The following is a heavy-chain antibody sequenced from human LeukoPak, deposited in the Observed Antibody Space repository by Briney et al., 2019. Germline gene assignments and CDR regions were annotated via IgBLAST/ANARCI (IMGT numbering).Heavy chain of an antibody. CDR3: ATGNAHAFDI. CDR2: IKSDGSTT. D-gene: IGHD3-10*01. CDR1: AFTFSSNW. Sequence: PGGSLRLLCSASAFTFSSNWMHWVRQAPRKGRVWVSSIKSDGSTTSYADSVKGRLTISRDNARNTLYLQMNSLRTEDTAVYYCATGNAHAFDIWGQGTMVTVSA. J-gene: IGHJ3*02. V-gene: IGHV3-74*01.